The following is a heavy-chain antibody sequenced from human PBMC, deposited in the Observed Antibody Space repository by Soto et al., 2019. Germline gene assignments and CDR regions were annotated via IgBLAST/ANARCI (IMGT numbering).Heavy chain of an antibody. CDR2: ISSSSSYI. D-gene: IGHD3-22*01. Sequence: GGSLRLSCAASGFTFSSYSMNWVRQAPGKGLEWVSSISSSSSYIYYADSVKGRFTISRDNAKNSLYLQMNSLRAEDTAVYYCARPHPRYYDSSGYVAAFDIWGQGTMVTVSS. J-gene: IGHJ3*02. CDR3: ARPHPRYYDSSGYVAAFDI. CDR1: GFTFSSYS. V-gene: IGHV3-21*01.